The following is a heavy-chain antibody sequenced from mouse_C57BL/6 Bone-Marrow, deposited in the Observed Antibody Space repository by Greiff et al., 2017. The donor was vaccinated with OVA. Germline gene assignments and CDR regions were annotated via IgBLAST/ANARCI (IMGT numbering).Heavy chain of an antibody. CDR1: GYTFTDYY. J-gene: IGHJ2*01. D-gene: IGHD2-2*01. V-gene: IGHV1-19*01. Sequence: EVQRVESGPVLVKPGASVKMSCKASGYTFTDYYMNWVKQSHGTSLEWIGVINPYNGGTSYNQKFKGKATLTVDKSSSTAYMELNSLTSEDSAVYYCASNYGYYYFDYWGKGTTLTVSS. CDR2: INPYNGGT. CDR3: ASNYGYYYFDY.